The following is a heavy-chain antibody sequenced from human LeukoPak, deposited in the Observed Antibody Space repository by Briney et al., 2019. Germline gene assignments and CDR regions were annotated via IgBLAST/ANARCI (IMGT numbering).Heavy chain of an antibody. Sequence: GGSLRLSCAASGFTFSSYSMNWVRRAPGKGLEWVSSISSSSSYIYYADSVKGRFTISRDNAKNSLYLQMNSLRAEDTAVYYCATVAGNFDYWGQGTLVTVSS. V-gene: IGHV3-21*01. CDR2: ISSSSSYI. J-gene: IGHJ4*02. CDR3: ATVAGNFDY. D-gene: IGHD6-19*01. CDR1: GFTFSSYS.